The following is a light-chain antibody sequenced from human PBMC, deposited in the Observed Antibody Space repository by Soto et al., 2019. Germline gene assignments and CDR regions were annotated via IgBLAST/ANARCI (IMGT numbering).Light chain of an antibody. CDR2: FAS. CDR3: QHYDEWPLT. V-gene: IGKV3-15*01. Sequence: EIVMTQSPATLSVSPGERATLSCRASQSVSNNLAWYQQKPGQAPRLLIYFASTRATGIPARFSGSGSGTQLTLTITSLQSEDVAVYYCQHYDEWPLTFGGGTKVETK. CDR1: QSVSNN. J-gene: IGKJ4*01.